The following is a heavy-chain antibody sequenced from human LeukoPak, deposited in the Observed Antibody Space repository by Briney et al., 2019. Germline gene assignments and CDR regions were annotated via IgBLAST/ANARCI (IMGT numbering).Heavy chain of an antibody. CDR2: ISSSSSYI. J-gene: IGHJ4*02. CDR3: TRRPYSSSWYYFDY. Sequence: GGSLRLSCAASGFTFSSYSMNWVRQAPGKGLEWVSSISSSSSYIYYADSVKGRFTISRDNAKNSLYLQMSSLRVEDTAVYYCTRRPYSSSWYYFDYWGQGTLVTVSS. CDR1: GFTFSSYS. V-gene: IGHV3-21*06. D-gene: IGHD6-13*01.